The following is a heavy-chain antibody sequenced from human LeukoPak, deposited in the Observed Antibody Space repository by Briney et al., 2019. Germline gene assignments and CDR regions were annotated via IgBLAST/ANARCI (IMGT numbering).Heavy chain of an antibody. D-gene: IGHD3/OR15-3a*01. Sequence: SQTLSLTCAVYGGSFSGYYWSWIRQPPAKGLEWIGEINHIGNTNYNPSLKSRVTISVDTTNNQFSLKLSSVTAAHTAVYYCARVIDDFHDPWGQGTMVTVCS. CDR2: INHIGNT. V-gene: IGHV4-34*01. J-gene: IGHJ5*02. CDR1: GGSFSGYY. CDR3: ARVIDDFHDP.